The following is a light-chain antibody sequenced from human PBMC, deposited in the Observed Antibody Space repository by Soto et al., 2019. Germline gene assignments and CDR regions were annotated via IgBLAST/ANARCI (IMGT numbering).Light chain of an antibody. Sequence: QSALTQPPSASGSPGQSVTISCTGTSSDVGRYNYVSWYQQHPGKAPKLMIYEVTKRPSGVPDRFSGSKSGNTASLTVSGLQAEDEADYYCSSYAGSNNVIFGGGTKLPS. J-gene: IGLJ2*01. CDR1: SSDVGRYNY. CDR2: EVT. CDR3: SSYAGSNNVI. V-gene: IGLV2-8*01.